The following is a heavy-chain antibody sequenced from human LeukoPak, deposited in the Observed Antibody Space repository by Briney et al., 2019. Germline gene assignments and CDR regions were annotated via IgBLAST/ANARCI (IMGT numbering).Heavy chain of an antibody. V-gene: IGHV3-7*01. D-gene: IGHD3-3*01. CDR3: ARTPEGDFWSGYYQSDY. J-gene: IGHJ4*02. CDR1: GFTFNTFW. Sequence: GGSLRLSCAASGFTFNTFWMSWVRQAPGKGLEWVANIDEDGSEKYYVESVKGRFTISRDNAKNTLYLQMNSLRAEDTAVYYCARTPEGDFWSGYYQSDYWGQGTLVTVSS. CDR2: IDEDGSEK.